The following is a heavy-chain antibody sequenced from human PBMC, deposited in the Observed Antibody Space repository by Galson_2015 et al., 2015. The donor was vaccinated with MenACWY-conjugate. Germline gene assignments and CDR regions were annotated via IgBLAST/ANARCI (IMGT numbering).Heavy chain of an antibody. V-gene: IGHV5-51*01. CDR2: IYPGDSDT. J-gene: IGHJ4*02. Sequence: QSGAEVKKPGESLKISCKTSGYSFTTYWIGWVRQMPGRGLEWMGIIYPGDSDTRYSPSFQGQVTISADNSISTAHLQWSSLKASDTAIYYCARLNTRNKVATGDTDDWGQGTLDTVSS. D-gene: IGHD5-12*01. CDR1: GYSFTTYW. CDR3: ARLNTRNKVATGDTDD.